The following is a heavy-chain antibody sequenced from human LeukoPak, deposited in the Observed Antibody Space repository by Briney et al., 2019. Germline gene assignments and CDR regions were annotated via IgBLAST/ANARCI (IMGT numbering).Heavy chain of an antibody. CDR2: ISSSSSYI. D-gene: IGHD3-22*01. J-gene: IGHJ4*02. Sequence: GGSLRLSCAASGFTFSSYSMNWARQAPGKGLEWVSSISSSSSYIYYADSVKGRFAISRDNAKNSLYLQMNSLRAEDTAVYYCARDGSYSSGYYYYFDYWGQGTLVTVSS. CDR1: GFTFSSYS. V-gene: IGHV3-21*01. CDR3: ARDGSYSSGYYYYFDY.